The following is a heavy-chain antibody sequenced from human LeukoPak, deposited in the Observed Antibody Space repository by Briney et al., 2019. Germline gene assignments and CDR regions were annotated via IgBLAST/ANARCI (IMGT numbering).Heavy chain of an antibody. CDR1: GGTFSSYA. V-gene: IGHV1-69*13. CDR2: IIPIFGTA. Sequence: SVKVSCKASGGTFSSYAISWVRQAPGQGLEWMGGIIPIFGTANYAQKFQGRVTITADESTSTAYMELSSLRSEDTAVYYCAGDYGSGSYRFDYWGQGILVTVAS. CDR3: AGDYGSGSYRFDY. D-gene: IGHD3-10*01. J-gene: IGHJ4*02.